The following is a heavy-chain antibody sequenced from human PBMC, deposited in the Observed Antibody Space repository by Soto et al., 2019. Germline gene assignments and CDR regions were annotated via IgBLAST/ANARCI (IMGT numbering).Heavy chain of an antibody. CDR1: GGSISSGGYY. J-gene: IGHJ6*03. CDR3: ARGRRGRGVMGGYYYYYIDV. CDR2: IYYSGST. D-gene: IGHD3-10*01. Sequence: QVQLQESGPGLVKPSQTLSLTCTVSGGSISSGGYYWSWIRQHPGKGLEWIGYIYYSGSTYYNPSLKSRVTISGDTSKDQFSLKLSSVTAADTAVYYCARGRRGRGVMGGYYYYYIDVWGKWTTVTVSS. V-gene: IGHV4-31*03.